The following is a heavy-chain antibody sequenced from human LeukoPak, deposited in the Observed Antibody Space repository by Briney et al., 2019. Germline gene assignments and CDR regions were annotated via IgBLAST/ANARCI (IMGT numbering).Heavy chain of an antibody. CDR1: GSTLSGYR. J-gene: IGHJ4*02. V-gene: IGHV3-74*01. CDR2: INFDGSDK. CDR3: TRNLRD. Sequence: GGSLRLSCAASGSTLSGYRMHWVRQAPGKGLVWVSRINFDGSDKNYAAFVKGPFTILRAKAKQTLYLQMNSPTADATAVYCCTRNLRDWGQGIRVTVFS.